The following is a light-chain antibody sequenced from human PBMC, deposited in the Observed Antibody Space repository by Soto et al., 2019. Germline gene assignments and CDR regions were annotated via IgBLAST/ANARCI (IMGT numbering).Light chain of an antibody. Sequence: QSVLTQPPSTSGTPGQRVTISCSGSSSNVGGNAVNWYQQLPGSAPRLLIYNVDQRPSGVPDRFSASKSGTAASLAISGLQSEDEADYYCATWDDSLNGVVFGGGTKRTVL. J-gene: IGLJ3*02. V-gene: IGLV1-44*01. CDR3: ATWDDSLNGVV. CDR2: NVD. CDR1: SSNVGGNA.